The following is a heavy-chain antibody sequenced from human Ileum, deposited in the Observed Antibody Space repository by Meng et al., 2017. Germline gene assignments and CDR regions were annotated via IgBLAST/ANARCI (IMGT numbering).Heavy chain of an antibody. CDR1: GFTFSDHY. Sequence: GESLKIPCAASGFTFSDHYMDWVRQAPGKGLEWVGRSRNKANSYTPDYAASVKGRFTISRDDSENSVYLQMNSLKSEDTAVYYCAGISHRLSSWSYWGQGTLVTVSS. D-gene: IGHD6-6*01. CDR3: AGISHRLSSWSY. V-gene: IGHV3-72*01. J-gene: IGHJ4*02. CDR2: SRNKANSYTP.